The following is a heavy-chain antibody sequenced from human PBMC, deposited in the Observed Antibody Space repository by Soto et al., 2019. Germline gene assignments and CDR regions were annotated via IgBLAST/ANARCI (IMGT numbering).Heavy chain of an antibody. CDR2: ISGSGGST. J-gene: IGHJ4*02. CDR3: ARRSSGWYFDY. Sequence: EVQLLESGGGLVQPGGSLRLSCAASGFTFSSYAMNWVRQAPGKGLEWVSVISGSGGSTYYADSVKGRFTISRDNSKNTLYLQINSLRADDTAVDYCARRSSGWYFDYWGQGTLVTVSS. V-gene: IGHV3-23*01. CDR1: GFTFSSYA. D-gene: IGHD6-19*01.